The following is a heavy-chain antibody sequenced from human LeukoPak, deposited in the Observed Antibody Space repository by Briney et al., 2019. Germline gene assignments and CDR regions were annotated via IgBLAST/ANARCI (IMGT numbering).Heavy chain of an antibody. V-gene: IGHV1-24*01. J-gene: IGHJ3*02. CDR2: FDPEDGET. CDR3: ATAPLYYYDSSGYSGAFDI. D-gene: IGHD3-22*01. CDR1: GYTLTELS. Sequence: ASVKVSCKVSGYTLTELSMHWVRQAPGKGLEWMGGFDPEDGETIYAQKFQGRVTMTEDTSTDTAYMELSSLRSEDTAVYYCATAPLYYYDSSGYSGAFDIWGQGTMVTVSS.